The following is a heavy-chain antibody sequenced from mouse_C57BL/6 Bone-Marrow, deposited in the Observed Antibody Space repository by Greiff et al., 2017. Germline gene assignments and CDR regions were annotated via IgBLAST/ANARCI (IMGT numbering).Heavy chain of an antibody. V-gene: IGHV10-1*01. J-gene: IGHJ2*01. CDR3: VRGAGGLFDY. Sequence: EVQLVESGGGLVQPKGSLKLSCAASGFSFNTYAMNWVRQAPGKGLEWVARIRSKSNNYATYYADSVKDRFTISRDDSESMLYLQMNNLKTEDTAMYYCVRGAGGLFDYWGQGTTLTVSS. CDR1: GFSFNTYA. CDR2: IRSKSNNYAT.